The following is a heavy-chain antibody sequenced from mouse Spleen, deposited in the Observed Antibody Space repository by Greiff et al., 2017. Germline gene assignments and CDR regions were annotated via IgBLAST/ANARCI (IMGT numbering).Heavy chain of an antibody. CDR1: GYTFTSYW. V-gene: IGHV1-69*01. J-gene: IGHJ2*01. CDR3: AREGRGRYFDY. CDR2: IDPSDSYT. Sequence: QFQLQQPGAELVMPGASVKLSCKASGYTFTSYWMHWVKQRPGQGLEWIGEIDPSDSYTNYNEKFKSKATLTVDTSSSTAYMQLSSLTSEDSAVYYCAREGRGRYFDYWGQGTTLTVSS.